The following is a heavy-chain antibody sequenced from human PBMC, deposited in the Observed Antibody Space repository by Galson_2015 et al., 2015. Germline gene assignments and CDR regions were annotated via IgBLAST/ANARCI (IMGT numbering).Heavy chain of an antibody. J-gene: IGHJ4*02. Sequence: SLRLSCAASGFSFSDYYMSWIRQTPGKGLEWVSYISSSGGHTNLADSVKGRFTISRDNARNSLYLQMDSLRAEDTAVYYCARGGRATIPYFDYWGQGTLVTVSS. V-gene: IGHV3-11*06. CDR2: ISSSGGHT. CDR3: ARGGRATIPYFDY. D-gene: IGHD5-12*01. CDR1: GFSFSDYY.